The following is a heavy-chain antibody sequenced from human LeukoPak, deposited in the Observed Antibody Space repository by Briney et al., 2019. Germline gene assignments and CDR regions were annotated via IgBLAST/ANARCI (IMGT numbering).Heavy chain of an antibody. D-gene: IGHD3-16*01. V-gene: IGHV3-53*01. Sequence: GGTLRLSCAASAVTGSSDYMSWARQAPGKGLEWVSVIYSGGSTYYADSVKGRFTISRDNSKNTLYLQMKSLRAEDTAVYYCARGGAFDIWGQGTVVTVPS. CDR2: IYSGGST. CDR3: ARGGAFDI. J-gene: IGHJ3*02. CDR1: AVTGSSDY.